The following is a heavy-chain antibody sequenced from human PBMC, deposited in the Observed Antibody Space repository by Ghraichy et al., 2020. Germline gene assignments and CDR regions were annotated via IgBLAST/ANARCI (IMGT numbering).Heavy chain of an antibody. D-gene: IGHD6-19*01. Sequence: LSLTCAASGFSFSSYDMHWVRQAPGKGLEWVAFIRYHGSNKYYADSVKGRFTISRDNSKNTLYLQMNSLRAEDTSVYYCAKSRSSGWTTDWHYSDFWGQGTLVTVSS. CDR1: GFSFSSYD. J-gene: IGHJ4*02. CDR3: AKSRSSGWTTDWHYSDF. CDR2: IRYHGSNK. V-gene: IGHV3-30*02.